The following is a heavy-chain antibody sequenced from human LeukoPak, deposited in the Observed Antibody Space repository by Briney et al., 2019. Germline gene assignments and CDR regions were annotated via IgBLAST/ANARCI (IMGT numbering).Heavy chain of an antibody. CDR1: GFTFSSYG. CDR2: IWYDGSNK. J-gene: IGHJ3*02. CDR3: ARDAMVVAATGAFDI. V-gene: IGHV3-33*01. D-gene: IGHD2-15*01. Sequence: GWSLRLSCAASGFTFSSYGMHWVRQAPGKGLEWVAVIWYDGSNKYYADSVKGRFTISRDNSKNTLYLQMNSLRAEDTAVYYCARDAMVVAATGAFDIWGQGTMVTVSS.